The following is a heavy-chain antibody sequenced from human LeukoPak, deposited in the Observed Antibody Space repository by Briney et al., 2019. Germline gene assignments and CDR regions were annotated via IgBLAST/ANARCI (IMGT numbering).Heavy chain of an antibody. Sequence: SETLSLTCAAYGGSFSGYYWSWIRQPPGKGLEWIGEINHSGSTNYNPSLKSRVTISVDTSKNQFSLKLSSVTAADTAVYYCARGPLYSSSWYRSWFDPWGQGTLVTVSS. CDR3: ARGPLYSSSWYRSWFDP. CDR2: INHSGST. V-gene: IGHV4-34*01. D-gene: IGHD6-13*01. J-gene: IGHJ5*02. CDR1: GGSFSGYY.